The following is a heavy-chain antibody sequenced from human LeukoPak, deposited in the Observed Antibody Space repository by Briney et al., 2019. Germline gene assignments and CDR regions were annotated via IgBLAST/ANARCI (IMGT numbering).Heavy chain of an antibody. CDR2: INHSGST. Sequence: PSETLSLTCAVYGGSFSGYYWSWIRQPPGKGLEWIGEINHSGSTNYNPSLKSRVTISVDTSKNQFSLKLSSVTAADTAVYYCARGIPGVWGQGTLVTVSS. D-gene: IGHD2-2*02. CDR1: GGSFSGYY. CDR3: ARGIPGV. V-gene: IGHV4-34*01. J-gene: IGHJ4*02.